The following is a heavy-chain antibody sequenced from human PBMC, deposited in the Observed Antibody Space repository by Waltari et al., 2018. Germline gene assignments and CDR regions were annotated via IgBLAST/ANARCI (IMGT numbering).Heavy chain of an antibody. V-gene: IGHV4-34*02. CDR1: GGSFSGSY. Sequence: QVQLQQWGAGLLKPSETLSLTCAVYGGSFSGSYWSWIRQPPGKGLEWIGEINQSGSTNYNPSLKSRVTISVDTSKNQFSLKVNSVTAADTAVYYCARGYCSGDSCSVYFDYWGQGTLVTVSS. D-gene: IGHD2-15*01. CDR3: ARGYCSGDSCSVYFDY. J-gene: IGHJ4*02. CDR2: INQSGST.